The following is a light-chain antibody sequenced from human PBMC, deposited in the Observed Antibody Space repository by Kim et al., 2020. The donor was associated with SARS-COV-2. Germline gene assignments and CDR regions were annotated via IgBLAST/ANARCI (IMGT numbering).Light chain of an antibody. CDR2: QAS. V-gene: IGKV1-5*03. J-gene: IGKJ1*01. CDR1: ESIRKW. Sequence: VEARLIITRRASESIRKWLASYQRRSEGNPTLLLYQASIIESGIPSRCSASGSGTEITLTISSVQTVNFSTYYSQKYKKYAWTYGQGTKVDIK. CDR3: QKYKKYAWT.